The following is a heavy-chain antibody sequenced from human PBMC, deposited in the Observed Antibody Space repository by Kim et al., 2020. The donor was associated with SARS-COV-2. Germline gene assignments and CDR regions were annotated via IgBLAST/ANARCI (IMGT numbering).Heavy chain of an antibody. CDR3: ARGGLTPYFGLDV. Sequence: SQTLSLTRAISGDSVSSNSAAWNWIRQSPSRGLEWLGRTYYRSTFFNEYAVSVKGRIIIKSDTSKNQFSIQLNYVTPEDTAVYYCARGGLTPYFGLDVWGQGTTVTVSS. D-gene: IGHD3-10*01. V-gene: IGHV6-1*01. CDR2: TYYRSTFFN. J-gene: IGHJ6*02. CDR1: GDSVSSNSAA.